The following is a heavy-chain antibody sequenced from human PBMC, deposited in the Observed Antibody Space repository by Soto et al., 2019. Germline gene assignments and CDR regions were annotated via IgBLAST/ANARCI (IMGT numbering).Heavy chain of an antibody. V-gene: IGHV4-34*01. CDR3: ARGNSLERITIFGVVTPSYYMDV. J-gene: IGHJ6*03. D-gene: IGHD3-3*01. Sequence: SETLSLTCAVYGGSFSGYYWSWIRQPPGKGLEWIGEINHSGSTNYNPSLKSRVTISVDTSKNQFSLKLSSVTAADTAVYYCARGNSLERITIFGVVTPSYYMDVWGKGTTVTVSS. CDR2: INHSGST. CDR1: GGSFSGYY.